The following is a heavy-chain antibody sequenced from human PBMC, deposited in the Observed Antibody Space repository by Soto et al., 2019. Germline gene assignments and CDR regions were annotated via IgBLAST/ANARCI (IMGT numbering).Heavy chain of an antibody. D-gene: IGHD2-21*02. Sequence: SVKVSCKASGGTFSSYAISWVRQAPGQGLEWMGGIIPIFGTANYAQKFQGRVTITTDESTSTAYMELSSLRSEDTAVYYCAREGLYCGGDCYGKWFDPWGQGTLVTVSS. CDR2: IIPIFGTA. J-gene: IGHJ5*02. CDR3: AREGLYCGGDCYGKWFDP. CDR1: GGTFSSYA. V-gene: IGHV1-69*05.